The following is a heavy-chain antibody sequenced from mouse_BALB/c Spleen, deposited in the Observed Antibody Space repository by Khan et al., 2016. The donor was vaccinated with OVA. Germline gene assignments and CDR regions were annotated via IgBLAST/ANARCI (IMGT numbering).Heavy chain of an antibody. CDR2: ISPGSGDT. CDR1: GYTFTDYY. Sequence: QVQLQQSGAELARPGASVKLSCKASGYTFTDYYINWVKQRTGQGLEWIGEISPGSGDTYYNERFKGKATLTADKSSSTAYMQLSSLTSEGSAVDFCARRNYFGYTFAYWGQGTLVTVSA. CDR3: ARRNYFGYTFAY. V-gene: IGHV1-77*01. D-gene: IGHD1-2*01. J-gene: IGHJ3*01.